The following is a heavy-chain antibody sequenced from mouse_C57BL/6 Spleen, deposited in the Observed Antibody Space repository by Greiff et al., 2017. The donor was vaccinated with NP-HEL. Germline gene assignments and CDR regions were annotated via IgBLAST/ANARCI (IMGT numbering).Heavy chain of an antibody. CDR3: ARRPLRDYAMDY. V-gene: IGHV5-17*01. CDR1: GFTFSDYG. CDR2: ISSGSSTI. D-gene: IGHD2-12*01. J-gene: IGHJ4*01. Sequence: EVQLVESGGGLVKPGGSLKLSCAASGFTFSDYGMHWVRQAPEKGLEWVAYISSGSSTIYYADTVKGRFTISRDNAKNTLFLQMTSLRSEDTAMYYCARRPLRDYAMDYWGQGTSVTVSS.